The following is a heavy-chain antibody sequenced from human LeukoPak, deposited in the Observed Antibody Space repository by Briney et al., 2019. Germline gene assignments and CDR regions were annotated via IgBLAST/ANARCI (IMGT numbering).Heavy chain of an antibody. CDR3: ARGGGWSPYYFDY. V-gene: IGHV4-59*01. J-gene: IGHJ4*02. Sequence: SETLSLTCTVSGGSISSYYWSWIRQPPGKGLEWIGYIYYSGSTSYNPSLRSRVTISVDTSKNQFSLKLNSVTAADTAVYYCARGGGWSPYYFDYWGQGTLVTVSS. D-gene: IGHD6-19*01. CDR1: GGSISSYY. CDR2: IYYSGST.